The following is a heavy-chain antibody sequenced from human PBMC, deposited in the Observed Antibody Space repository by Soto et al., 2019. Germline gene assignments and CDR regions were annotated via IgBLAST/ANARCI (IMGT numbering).Heavy chain of an antibody. V-gene: IGHV1-69*08. CDR2: IIPILGIA. CDR3: AREARYSGYDYFDY. J-gene: IGHJ4*02. Sequence: QVQLVQSGAEVKKPGSSVKVSCKASGGTFSSYTISWVRQAPGQGLEWMGRIIPILGIANYAQKFQGRVTITADKSTSTAYMELSSLRSEDTVVYYCAREARYSGYDYFDYWGQGTLVTVSS. CDR1: GGTFSSYT. D-gene: IGHD5-12*01.